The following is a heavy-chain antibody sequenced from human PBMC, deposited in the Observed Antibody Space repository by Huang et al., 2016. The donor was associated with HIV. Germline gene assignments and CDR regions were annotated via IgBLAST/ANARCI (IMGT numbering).Heavy chain of an antibody. CDR2: MSGYKGDT. D-gene: IGHD3-3*01. CDR3: ARSGFGVVITTTLDYYYMDV. CDR1: NYNFGSHG. V-gene: IGHV1-18*01. J-gene: IGHJ6*03. Sequence: QVQLVQSGAEVKKPGASVKVSCEASNYNFGSHGISWVRQAPGQGLEWRGWMSGYKGDTKYAQKFQGRVTMTRETAMRTAYMELTSLRFDDTAVYYCARSGFGVVITTTLDYYYMDVWGTGTTVTVSS.